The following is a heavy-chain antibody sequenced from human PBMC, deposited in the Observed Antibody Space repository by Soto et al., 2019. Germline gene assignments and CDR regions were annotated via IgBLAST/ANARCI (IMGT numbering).Heavy chain of an antibody. CDR1: GFTFSNYA. D-gene: IGHD4-17*01. Sequence: GSLRLSCAGSGFTFSNYAMSWVRQAPGKGLKWVSGISASGGATYYADSVKGRFTISRDNSKNTHSLQMNSLRAEDTAVYYCAKDPNGDYVGAFEFRGQGTTVTVS. CDR3: AKDPNGDYVGAFEF. J-gene: IGHJ3*01. CDR2: ISASGGAT. V-gene: IGHV3-23*01.